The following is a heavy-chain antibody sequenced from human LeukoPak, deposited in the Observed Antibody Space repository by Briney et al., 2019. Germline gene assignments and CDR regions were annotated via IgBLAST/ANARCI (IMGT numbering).Heavy chain of an antibody. J-gene: IGHJ5*02. Sequence: SETLPLTSTVSGGSISSSSYYWGWIRQPPGKGLEWIGFIYYSGSTYYNPSLKSRVTISVDTSKNQFSLKLSSVTAADTAVYYCARDGGVATNHLYNNWFDPWGQGTLVTVSS. CDR3: ARDGGVATNHLYNNWFDP. CDR1: GGSISSSSYY. D-gene: IGHD5-12*01. CDR2: IYYSGST. V-gene: IGHV4-39*07.